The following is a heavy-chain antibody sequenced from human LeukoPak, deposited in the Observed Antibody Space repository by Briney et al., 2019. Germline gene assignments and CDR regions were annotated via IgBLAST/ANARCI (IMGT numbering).Heavy chain of an antibody. J-gene: IGHJ4*02. Sequence: SETLSLTCTVSTGSVSTSTYYWGWIRQPPGKGLEWIGSIYYTGSTYYNPSLKSRVTISVDRSKNQFSLKLSSVTAADTAVYYCARSRGYSGYDAFGYWGQGTLVTVSS. CDR1: TGSVSTSTYY. V-gene: IGHV4-39*07. CDR2: IYYTGST. CDR3: ARSRGYSGYDAFGY. D-gene: IGHD5-12*01.